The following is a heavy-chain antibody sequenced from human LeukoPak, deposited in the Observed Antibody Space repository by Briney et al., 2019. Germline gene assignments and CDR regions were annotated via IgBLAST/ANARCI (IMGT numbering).Heavy chain of an antibody. CDR2: INPNSGST. CDR1: GYTFTRYD. V-gene: IGHV1-8*03. CDR3: ARGRSGTHLLAEFDY. D-gene: IGHD1-26*01. J-gene: IGHJ4*02. Sequence: ASVKVSCKASGYTFTRYDIHWVRQPNGRGLEWMGWINPNSGSTGYSQKFRGRVTFTTDTSISAAYLELSSLKSEDTALYYCARGRSGTHLLAEFDYWGQGTLVIASS.